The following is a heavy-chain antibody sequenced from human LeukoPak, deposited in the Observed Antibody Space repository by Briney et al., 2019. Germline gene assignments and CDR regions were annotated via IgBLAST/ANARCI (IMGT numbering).Heavy chain of an antibody. CDR3: ARDRGYGISYYFDY. CDR2: INPGNGKT. V-gene: IGHV1-3*01. CDR1: GYTFTSYS. J-gene: IGHJ4*02. Sequence: ASVKVSCKASGYTFTSYSLHWVRQAPGQRLEWMGWINPGNGKTKYPQTFQGRVTISRDTSASTAYMELRSLRSEDTAVYYCARDRGYGISYYFDYWGQGTLVTVSS. D-gene: IGHD6-25*01.